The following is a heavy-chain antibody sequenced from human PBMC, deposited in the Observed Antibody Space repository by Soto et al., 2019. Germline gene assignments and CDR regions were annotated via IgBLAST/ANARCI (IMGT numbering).Heavy chain of an antibody. CDR3: ARKAVAGGWDYYYYYMDV. CDR1: GYSFTSYW. D-gene: IGHD6-19*01. Sequence: GESLKISCKGSGYSFTSYWIGWVRQMPGKGLEWMGIIYPGDSDTRYSPSFQGQVTISADKSISTAYLQWSSLKASDTAMYYCARKAVAGGWDYYYYYMDVWGKGTTVTVSS. CDR2: IYPGDSDT. V-gene: IGHV5-51*01. J-gene: IGHJ6*03.